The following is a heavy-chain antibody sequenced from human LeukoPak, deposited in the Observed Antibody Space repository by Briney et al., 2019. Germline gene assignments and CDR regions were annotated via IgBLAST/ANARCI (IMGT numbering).Heavy chain of an antibody. CDR3: ARERYDAFDI. V-gene: IGHV3-48*04. D-gene: IGHD3-16*02. CDR2: ISTSGSTI. J-gene: IGHJ3*02. Sequence: GGSLRLSCAASGFTFSSYWMHWVRQAPGKGLEWVSYISTSGSTIYNVDSVKGRFTISRDNAKNSLYLQMNSLRAEDTAVYYCARERYDAFDIWGQGTMVTVSS. CDR1: GFTFSSYW.